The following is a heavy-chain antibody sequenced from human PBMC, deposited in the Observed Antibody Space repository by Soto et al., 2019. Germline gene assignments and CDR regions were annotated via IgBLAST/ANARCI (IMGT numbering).Heavy chain of an antibody. CDR3: AKGRQYGSGSFRVNFEY. V-gene: IGHV3-23*01. CDR1: GFTFTSYA. CDR2: ISGSGGTT. Sequence: EVQVLESGGGLVQPGGSLRLSCAASGFTFTSYAMSWVRQAPGKGLEWVSGISGSGGTTYYADSVKGRFTISRDNSKNTLYLQMHRQRAEDTAPYYCAKGRQYGSGSFRVNFEYWSQGTLVTVSS. D-gene: IGHD3-10*01. J-gene: IGHJ4*02.